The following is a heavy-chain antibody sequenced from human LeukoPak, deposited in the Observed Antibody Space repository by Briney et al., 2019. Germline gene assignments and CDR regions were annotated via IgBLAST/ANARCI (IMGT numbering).Heavy chain of an antibody. V-gene: IGHV3-23*01. D-gene: IGHD4-17*01. CDR1: GFTFSSYA. CDR2: LSVSGAGT. J-gene: IGHJ4*02. CDR3: AKHRATVMTPFDN. Sequence: GGPLRLSCAASGFTFSSYAMSWVRQAPGRGLEWLSDLSVSGAGTYYTDSVKGRFTISRDNSKNTLYLQMNSLRAEDTAVYYCAKHRATVMTPFDNWGQGTLVTVSS.